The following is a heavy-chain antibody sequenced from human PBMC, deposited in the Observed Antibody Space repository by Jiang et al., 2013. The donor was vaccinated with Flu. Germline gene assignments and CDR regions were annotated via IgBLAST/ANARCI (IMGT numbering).Heavy chain of an antibody. D-gene: IGHD1-1*01. CDR1: GGSISSSSYY. V-gene: IGHV4-39*01. CDR2: IYYSGSI. Sequence: GPGLVKPSETLSLTCTVSGGSISSSSYYWGWIRQPPGKGLAWIGSIYYSGSIYYNPFLKRRVTISVDTSKNQFSLKLSSVTVADTAVYYCARGLEAALNYNWFDPWGQGTLVTVSS. CDR3: ARGLEAALNYNWFDP. J-gene: IGHJ5*02.